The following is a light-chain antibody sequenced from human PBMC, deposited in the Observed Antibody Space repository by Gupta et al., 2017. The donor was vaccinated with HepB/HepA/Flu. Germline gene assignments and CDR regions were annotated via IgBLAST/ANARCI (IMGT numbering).Light chain of an antibody. CDR3: QHYNTYSRT. V-gene: IGKV1-5*03. Sequence: DIQMTQTPSTLSVSVGDRVTITCRASQSISSWLAWYQQKPGKAPKLLIYKASSLESGVPSRFSGSGSGTEFTLTISSLQPDDFATYYYQHYNTYSRTFHQGTKVEVK. CDR2: KAS. J-gene: IGKJ1*01. CDR1: QSISSW.